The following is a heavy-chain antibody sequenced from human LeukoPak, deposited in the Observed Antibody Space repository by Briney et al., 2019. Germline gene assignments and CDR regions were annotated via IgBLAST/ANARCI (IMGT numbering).Heavy chain of an antibody. V-gene: IGHV3-74*01. CDR2: IKSDGKT. Sequence: GGFLRLSCAASGFTFSSYWMHWVRQAPGKGLVWVSRIKSDGKTNYADSVKGRFTISRDNAKNTVSLQMNSLRAEDTGVYYCARAPTEIGGYYPEYFRHWGLGTLVTVSS. CDR1: GFTFSSYW. D-gene: IGHD3-22*01. J-gene: IGHJ1*01. CDR3: ARAPTEIGGYYPEYFRH.